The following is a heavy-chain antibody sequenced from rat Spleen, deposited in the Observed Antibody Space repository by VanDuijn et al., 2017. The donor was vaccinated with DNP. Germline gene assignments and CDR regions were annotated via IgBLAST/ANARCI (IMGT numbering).Heavy chain of an antibody. D-gene: IGHD1-4*01. J-gene: IGHJ2*01. Sequence: EVQLVESGGGLVQPGRSLELSCVVSGFIFTDYYMAWVRQAPKKGLEWVATISSSGTRTYFPDSVKGRFSISRDNAKTSLYLQMNSLKSEDTATYYCARHAGLRVSNFDYWGQGVMVTVSS. CDR2: ISSSGTRT. CDR1: GFIFTDYY. V-gene: IGHV5-7*01. CDR3: ARHAGLRVSNFDY.